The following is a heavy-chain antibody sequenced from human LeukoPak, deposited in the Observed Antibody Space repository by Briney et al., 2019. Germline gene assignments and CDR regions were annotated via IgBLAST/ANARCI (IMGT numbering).Heavy chain of an antibody. CDR3: ARSRDGYTTFDAFDI. CDR1: GESFSGYY. CDR2: INHSGST. V-gene: IGHV4-34*01. J-gene: IGHJ3*02. Sequence: SEALSLTCAVDGESFSGYYWSWIREPPGKGLEWIGEINHSGSTNYNPSLTSRVTISVDTSKNQFSLKLSSVTAADTAVYYCARSRDGYTTFDAFDIWGQGTMVTVSS. D-gene: IGHD5-24*01.